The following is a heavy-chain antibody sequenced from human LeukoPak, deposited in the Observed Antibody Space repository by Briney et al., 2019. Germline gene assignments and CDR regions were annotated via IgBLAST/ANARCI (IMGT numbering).Heavy chain of an antibody. V-gene: IGHV3-30*02. CDR3: ARGIDDFWSGLIDN. Sequence: GGSLRLSCAASGFTFSSYGMHWVRQAPGKGLEWVAFIRYDGSNKYYADSVKGRFTISRDNSKNTLYLQMNSLRAEDTAVYYCARGIDDFWSGLIDNWGQGILVTVSS. CDR1: GFTFSSYG. CDR2: IRYDGSNK. J-gene: IGHJ4*02. D-gene: IGHD3-3*01.